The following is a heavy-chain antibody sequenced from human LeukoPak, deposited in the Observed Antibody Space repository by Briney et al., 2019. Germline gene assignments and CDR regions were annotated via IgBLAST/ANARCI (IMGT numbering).Heavy chain of an antibody. CDR1: GYSFTSYW. J-gene: IGHJ4*02. V-gene: IGHV5-51*01. D-gene: IGHD2-2*01. Sequence: GESLQISCKGSGYSFTSYWIGWVRQMPGKGREWMGIIYPGDSDTRYSPSFQGQVTISADKSISTAYLQWSSLKASDTAMYYCARGRYCSSTSCSFDYWGQGTLVTVSS. CDR3: ARGRYCSSTSCSFDY. CDR2: IYPGDSDT.